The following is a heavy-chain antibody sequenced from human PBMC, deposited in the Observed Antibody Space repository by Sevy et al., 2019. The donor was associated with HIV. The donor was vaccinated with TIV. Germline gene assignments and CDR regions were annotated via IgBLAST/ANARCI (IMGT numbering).Heavy chain of an antibody. CDR1: GYTFTSYG. V-gene: IGHV1-18*01. CDR2: ISAYNGNT. D-gene: IGHD3-3*01. J-gene: IGHJ4*02. Sequence: ASVKVSCKASGYTFTSYGISWVRQAPGQGLEWMGWISAYNGNTNYAQKLQGRVTMTTDTSTSTAYMELRSLRSDDTAVYYCARHRITIFGVVIPPFDYWGQGTLVTVSS. CDR3: ARHRITIFGVVIPPFDY.